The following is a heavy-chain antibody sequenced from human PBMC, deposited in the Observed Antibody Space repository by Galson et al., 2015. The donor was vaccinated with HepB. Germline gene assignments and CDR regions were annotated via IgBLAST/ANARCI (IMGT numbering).Heavy chain of an antibody. CDR2: IIPIFGTA. J-gene: IGHJ4*02. CDR3: ARGGDGYDKGVFDY. D-gene: IGHD5-12*01. V-gene: IGHV1-69*01. Sequence: SCKASGGTFSSYAISWVRQAPGQGLEWMGGIIPIFGTANYAQKFQGRVTITADESTSTAYMELSSLRSEDTAVYYCARGGDGYDKGVFDYWGQGTLVTVSS. CDR1: GGTFSSYA.